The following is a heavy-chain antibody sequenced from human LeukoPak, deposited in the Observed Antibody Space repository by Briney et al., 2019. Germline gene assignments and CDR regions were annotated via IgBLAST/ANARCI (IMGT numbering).Heavy chain of an antibody. Sequence: SETLSLTCTVSGGSISSYYWSWIRQPPGKGLEWIGYIYYSGSTNYNPSPKSRVTISVDTSKNQFSLKLSSVTAADTAAYYCARDLRRDYYYYYGMDVWGQGTTVTVSS. CDR3: ARDLRRDYYYYYGMDV. CDR1: GGSISSYY. CDR2: IYYSGST. J-gene: IGHJ6*02. V-gene: IGHV4-59*08. D-gene: IGHD3-3*01.